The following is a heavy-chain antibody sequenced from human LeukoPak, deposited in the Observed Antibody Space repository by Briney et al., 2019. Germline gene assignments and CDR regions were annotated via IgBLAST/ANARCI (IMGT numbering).Heavy chain of an antibody. Sequence: SETLSLTCTVSGGSISSYYWSWIRQPPGKGLEWIGYISYSGSTNYNPSLKSRVTISVDTSKNQFSLKLTSVTAADTAVYYCAKGGGYCSSTSCEFDYWGQGTLVTVSS. CDR1: GGSISSYY. D-gene: IGHD2-2*01. J-gene: IGHJ4*02. CDR3: AKGGGYCSSTSCEFDY. CDR2: ISYSGST. V-gene: IGHV4-59*01.